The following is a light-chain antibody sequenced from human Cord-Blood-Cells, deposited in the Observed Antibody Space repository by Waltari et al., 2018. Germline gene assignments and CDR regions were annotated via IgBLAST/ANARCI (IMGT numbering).Light chain of an antibody. V-gene: IGLV2-14*04. CDR1: SSDVGGYNY. CDR3: SSYTSSSTVV. CDR2: DVS. J-gene: IGLJ2*01. Sequence: PGQPITISCTGPSSDVGGYNYVSWYQQHPGKAPKLMIYDVSNRPSGVSNRFSGSKSGNTASLTISGLQAEDEADYYCSSYTSSSTVVFGGGTKLTVL.